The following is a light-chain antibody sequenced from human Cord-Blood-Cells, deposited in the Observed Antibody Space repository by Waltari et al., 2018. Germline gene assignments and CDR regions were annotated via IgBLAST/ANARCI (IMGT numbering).Light chain of an antibody. CDR2: GKN. Sequence: SSELTQDPAVSVALGQTVRIPCQGDSPRSYYASWYQQKPGQAPLLVIYGKNNRPSGIPDRFSGSSSGNTASLTITGAQAEDEADYYCNSRDSSGKRVFGGGTKLTVL. J-gene: IGLJ2*01. CDR3: NSRDSSGKRV. CDR1: SPRSYY. V-gene: IGLV3-19*01.